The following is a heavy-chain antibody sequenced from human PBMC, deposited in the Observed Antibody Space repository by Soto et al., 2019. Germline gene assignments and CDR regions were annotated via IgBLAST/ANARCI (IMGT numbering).Heavy chain of an antibody. D-gene: IGHD6-19*01. CDR3: ASFPVAVAGTHP. V-gene: IGHV3-21*01. Sequence: PGGSLRLSCAASGFTFSSYSMNWVRQAPGKGLEWVSSISSSSSYIYYADSVKGRFTISRDNAKNSLYLQMNSLRAEDTAVYYCASFPVAVAGTHPWGQGTLVTVSS. J-gene: IGHJ5*02. CDR2: ISSSSSYI. CDR1: GFTFSSYS.